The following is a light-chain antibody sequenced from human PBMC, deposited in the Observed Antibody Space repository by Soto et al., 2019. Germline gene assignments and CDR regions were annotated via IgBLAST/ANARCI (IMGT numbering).Light chain of an antibody. CDR1: SSNIGSNT. V-gene: IGLV1-44*01. CDR2: SNN. Sequence: QSVLTQPPSASGTPGQRVTISCSGSSSNIGSNTVNWYQQLPGTAPKLLIYSNNQRPSGVPDRFSGSKSGPSASLAISGRQSEDEAAYYCAAWDDSLNGLVFGGGTKLSVL. J-gene: IGLJ2*01. CDR3: AAWDDSLNGLV.